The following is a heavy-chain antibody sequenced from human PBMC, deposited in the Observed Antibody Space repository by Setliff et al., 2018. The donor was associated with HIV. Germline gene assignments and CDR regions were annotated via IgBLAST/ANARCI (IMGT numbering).Heavy chain of an antibody. CDR3: ARHWLKPIQELQQLPLLDYFDY. CDR1: GYTFTNYY. Sequence: GALVKVSCKASGYTFTNYYMHWVRQAPGQGLEWMGIINPSGGSTIYAQKFQGRVTMTRDTSTSTVYMELSSLRSEDTAVYYCARHWLKPIQELQQLPLLDYFDYWGQGTLVTVSS. V-gene: IGHV1-46*01. CDR2: INPSGGST. D-gene: IGHD6-13*01. J-gene: IGHJ4*02.